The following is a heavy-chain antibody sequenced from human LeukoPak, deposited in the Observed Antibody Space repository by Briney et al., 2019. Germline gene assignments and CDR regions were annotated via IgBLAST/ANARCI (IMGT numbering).Heavy chain of an antibody. J-gene: IGHJ4*02. CDR3: AGNSFWSGYYTGMAGDY. CDR2: ISSSSSYI. Sequence: GSLRLSCAASGFTFSSYSMNWVRQAPGKGLEWVSSISSSSSYIYYADSVKGRFTISRDNAKNSLYLQMNSLRAEDTAVYYCAGNSFWSGYYTGMAGDYWGQGTLVTVSS. D-gene: IGHD3-3*01. V-gene: IGHV3-21*01. CDR1: GFTFSSYS.